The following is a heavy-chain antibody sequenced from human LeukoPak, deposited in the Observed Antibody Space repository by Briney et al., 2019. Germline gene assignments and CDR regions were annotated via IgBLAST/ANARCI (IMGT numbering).Heavy chain of an antibody. J-gene: IGHJ4*02. CDR2: MNPNSGNT. CDR3: ARNSGLADC. V-gene: IGHV1-8*01. Sequence: ASVKVSCKASVYTFTNYDISWVRKATGQGLEWMGWMNPNSGNTGYAEKFQGRVTMTRDTSISTAYMELSSLRSDDTDVDYCARNSGLADCWGQGTLVTVSS. CDR1: VYTFTNYD. D-gene: IGHD5-12*01.